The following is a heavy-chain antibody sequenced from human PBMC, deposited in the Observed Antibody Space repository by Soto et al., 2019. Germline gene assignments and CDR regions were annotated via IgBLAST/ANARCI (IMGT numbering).Heavy chain of an antibody. CDR1: GFTVSSNY. Sequence: GGSLRLSCAASGFTVSSNYMSWVRQAPGKGLEWVPVIYSGGSTYYADSVKGRFTISRDNSKNTLYLQMNNLRVEDTAMYYCARAGGSSLYSWFDPWGQGTLVTVSS. CDR3: ARAGGSSLYSWFDP. D-gene: IGHD5-12*01. J-gene: IGHJ5*02. V-gene: IGHV3-66*01. CDR2: IYSGGST.